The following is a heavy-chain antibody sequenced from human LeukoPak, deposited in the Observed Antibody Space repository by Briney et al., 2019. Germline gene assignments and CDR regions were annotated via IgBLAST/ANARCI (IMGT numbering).Heavy chain of an antibody. CDR2: ISSSSSYI. J-gene: IGHJ3*02. CDR1: GFTFSSYS. Sequence: GGSLRLSCAASGFTFSSYSMNWVRQAPGKGLEWVSFISSSSSYIYCADSVKGRFTISRDNAKNSLYLQMNSLRAEDTAVYYCARVLGGYDSSGDDAFDIWGQGTMVTVSS. D-gene: IGHD3-22*01. CDR3: ARVLGGYDSSGDDAFDI. V-gene: IGHV3-21*01.